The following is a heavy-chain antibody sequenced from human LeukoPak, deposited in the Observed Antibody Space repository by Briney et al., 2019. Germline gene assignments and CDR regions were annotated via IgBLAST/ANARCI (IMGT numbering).Heavy chain of an antibody. CDR3: ARERAVAGRGDFDY. CDR1: GFTFSSFS. Sequence: GGSLRLSCAASGFTFSSFSMNWVRQAPGKGLEWVSSISSSNNYIYYTDSVKGRFTISRDNAKNSLYLQMNSLRAEDTAVYYCARERAVAGRGDFDYWGQGTLVTVSS. J-gene: IGHJ4*02. CDR2: ISSSNNYI. V-gene: IGHV3-21*01. D-gene: IGHD6-19*01.